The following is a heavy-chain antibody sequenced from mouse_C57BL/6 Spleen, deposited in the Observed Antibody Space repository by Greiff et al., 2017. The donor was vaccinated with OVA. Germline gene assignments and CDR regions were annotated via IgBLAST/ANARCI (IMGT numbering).Heavy chain of an antibody. Sequence: QVQLQQSGPGLVQPSQSLSITCTVSGFSLTSYGVHWVRQSPGKGLEWLGVIWRGGSTDYNAAFMSRLSITKDNSKSQVFFKMNSLQADDTIKYYCTKIREQPDYDMDDWGKGTSVTVSS. CDR2: IWRGGST. V-gene: IGHV2-5*01. CDR1: GFSLTSYG. D-gene: IGHD3-1*01. CDR3: TKIREQPDYDMDD. J-gene: IGHJ4*01.